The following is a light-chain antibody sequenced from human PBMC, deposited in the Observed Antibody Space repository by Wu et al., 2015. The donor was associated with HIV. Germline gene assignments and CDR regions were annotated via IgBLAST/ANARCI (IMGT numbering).Light chain of an antibody. CDR1: QSVANNY. CDR2: GAS. J-gene: IGKJ1*01. CDR3: QQYGSSPWT. Sequence: EIVLTQSPGTLSLSPGERATLSCRASQSVANNYLAWYQQKPGQTPRLLIYGASTRATGIPDRFSGSGSGTDFALIINRLQPEDFAVYYCQQYGSSPWTFGQVTKVE. V-gene: IGKV3-20*01.